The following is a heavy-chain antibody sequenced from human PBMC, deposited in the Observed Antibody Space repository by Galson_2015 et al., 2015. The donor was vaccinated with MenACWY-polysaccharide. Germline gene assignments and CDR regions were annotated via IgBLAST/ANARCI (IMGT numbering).Heavy chain of an antibody. V-gene: IGHV4-61*01. CDR2: IYYSGST. CDR3: ARDDDSSGYLDY. CDR1: GASVSSGSYY. Sequence: SETLSLTCTVSGASVSSGSYYWSWLRQPPGKGLEWFGYIYYSGSTNYNPSLKSRVTISVDTSKKQFSLKLSSVTAADTAVYYCARDDDSSGYLDYWGQGTLVTVSS. D-gene: IGHD3-22*01. J-gene: IGHJ4*02.